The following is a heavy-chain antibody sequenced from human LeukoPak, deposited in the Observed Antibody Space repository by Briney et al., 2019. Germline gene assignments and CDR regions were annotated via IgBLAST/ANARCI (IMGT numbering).Heavy chain of an antibody. CDR1: GGSFSGYY. V-gene: IGHV4-34*01. Sequence: KPSETLSLTCAVYGGSFSGYYWSWIRQPPGKGLEWIGEINHSGSTNYNPSLKSRVTISVDTSRNQFSLKLSSVTAADTAVYYCARGDFYDSSGYPPVWGQGTLVTISS. CDR3: ARGDFYDSSGYPPV. CDR2: INHSGST. J-gene: IGHJ4*02. D-gene: IGHD3-22*01.